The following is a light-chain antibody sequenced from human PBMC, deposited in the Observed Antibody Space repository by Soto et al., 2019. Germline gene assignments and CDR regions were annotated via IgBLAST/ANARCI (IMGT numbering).Light chain of an antibody. CDR1: QSVTSS. V-gene: IGKV3-11*01. Sequence: EIVLTQSPATLSLSPGDRATLSCRASQSVTSSLAWFQQKPGQAPRLLIYDVSRRATAIPARFSGSGSGTDFTLTISSLEPEDFAVYYCQQRTTWTTFGGWTKVEIK. CDR3: QQRTTWTT. CDR2: DVS. J-gene: IGKJ4*01.